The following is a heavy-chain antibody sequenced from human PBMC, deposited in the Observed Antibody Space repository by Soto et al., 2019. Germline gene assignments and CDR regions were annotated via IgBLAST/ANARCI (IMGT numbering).Heavy chain of an antibody. CDR3: ARQKYSSGWYNPRVAFDI. CDR1: GGTFSIYA. CDR2: IIPIFGTA. V-gene: IGHV1-69*13. J-gene: IGHJ3*02. Sequence: ASVKVSCKASGGTFSIYAIIWVRQAPGQGLEWMGGIIPIFGTANYAQKFQGRVTITADESTSTAYMELSSLRSEDTAVYYCARQKYSSGWYNPRVAFDIWGQGTMVTVSS. D-gene: IGHD6-19*01.